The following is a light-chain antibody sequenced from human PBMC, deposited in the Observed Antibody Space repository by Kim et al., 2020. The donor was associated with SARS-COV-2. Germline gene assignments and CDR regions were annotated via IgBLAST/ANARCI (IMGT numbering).Light chain of an antibody. CDR1: SSNIGSNY. J-gene: IGLJ2*01. CDR3: AAWDDSLSGVV. V-gene: IGLV1-47*01. Sequence: QPVLTQPPSASGTPGQRATISCSGSSSNIGSNYVYWYQQLPGTAPKLLIYRNNQRPSGVPDRFSGSKSGTSASLAISGLRSEDEADYYCAAWDDSLSGVVFGGGTQLTVL. CDR2: RNN.